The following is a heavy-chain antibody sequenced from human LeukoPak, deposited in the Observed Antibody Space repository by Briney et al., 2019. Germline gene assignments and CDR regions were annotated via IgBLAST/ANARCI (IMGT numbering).Heavy chain of an antibody. J-gene: IGHJ4*02. CDR3: ARDPQAVAGPN. CDR2: MSYDGSNK. V-gene: IGHV3-30-3*01. Sequence: GGSLRLSCAASGFTFSSYAMHWVRQAPGKGLEWVAVMSYDGSNKYYADSVKGRFTISRDNSKNTLCLQMNSLRAEDTAVYYCARDPQAVAGPNWGQGTLVTVSS. CDR1: GFTFSSYA. D-gene: IGHD6-19*01.